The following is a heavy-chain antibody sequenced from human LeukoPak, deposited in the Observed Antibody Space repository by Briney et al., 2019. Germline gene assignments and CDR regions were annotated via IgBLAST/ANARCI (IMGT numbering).Heavy chain of an antibody. CDR1: GFTVSSNF. J-gene: IGHJ3*02. CDR3: AKEKRNLRGARDAFDI. CDR2: TYSDGTT. D-gene: IGHD1-26*01. V-gene: IGHV3-53*01. Sequence: GGSLRLSCAASGFTVSSNFMPWVRQAPGKGLEWVSVTYSDGTTYYADSVKGRFTISRDNSKNTLDLQMNSLRAEDTATYYCAKEKRNLRGARDAFDIWGQGTMVTVSA.